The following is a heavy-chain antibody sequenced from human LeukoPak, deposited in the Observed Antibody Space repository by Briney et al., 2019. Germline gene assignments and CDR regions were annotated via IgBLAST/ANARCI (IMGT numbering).Heavy chain of an antibody. CDR1: GGSFSGYY. Sequence: PSETLSLTCAVYGGSFSGYYWSWIRQPPGKGLEWIGEINHSGSTNYNPSLKSRVTISVDTSKNQFSLKLSSVTAADTAVYYCARGLGGAKMHDYWGQGTLVTVSS. V-gene: IGHV4-34*01. CDR3: ARGLGGAKMHDY. J-gene: IGHJ4*02. CDR2: INHSGST. D-gene: IGHD1-26*01.